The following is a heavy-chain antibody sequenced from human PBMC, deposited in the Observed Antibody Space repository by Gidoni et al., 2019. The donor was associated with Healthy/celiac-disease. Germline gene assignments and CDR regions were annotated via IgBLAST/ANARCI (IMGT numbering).Heavy chain of an antibody. CDR2: IRSSSSTI. CDR3: ARAFYDSSGYYTHYYYYGMDV. CDR1: GFPLGSYS. D-gene: IGHD3-22*01. V-gene: IGHV3-48*02. J-gene: IGHJ6*02. Sequence: EVQLVESGGGLVQPGGSLRPSCAASGFPLGSYSMNWARQAPGRGLEWVSYIRSSSSTIYYADSVKGRFTISRDNAKNSLYLQMNSLRDEDTAVYYCARAFYDSSGYYTHYYYYGMDVWGQGTTVTVSS.